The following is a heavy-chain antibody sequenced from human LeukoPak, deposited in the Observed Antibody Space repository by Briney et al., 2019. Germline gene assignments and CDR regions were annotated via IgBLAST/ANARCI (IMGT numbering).Heavy chain of an antibody. CDR1: GFAFSVCA. Sequence: GGSLRLSCTASGFAFSVCAMSWLRQPPGKGLEWVSTINANSGTTSYAASVRGRFTISRDNSKNTLYLQLNTLRADDTATYYCAKPISGGLAVTADWFHPWGQGTLVVVSS. V-gene: IGHV3-23*01. J-gene: IGHJ5*01. D-gene: IGHD6-19*01. CDR2: INANSGTT. CDR3: AKPISGGLAVTADWFHP.